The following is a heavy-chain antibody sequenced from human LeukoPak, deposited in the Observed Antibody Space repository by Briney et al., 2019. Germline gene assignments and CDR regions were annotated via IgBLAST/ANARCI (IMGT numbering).Heavy chain of an antibody. CDR1: GFTFSSYA. Sequence: PGGSLRLSCAASGFTFSSYAMSWVRQAPGKGLEWVSAISGSGGSTYYADSVKGRFTISRDNSKNTLYLQMNSLRAEDTALYYCAKETQYSSSPSSYFDYWGQGTLVTVSS. J-gene: IGHJ4*02. V-gene: IGHV3-23*01. CDR2: ISGSGGST. CDR3: AKETQYSSSPSSYFDY. D-gene: IGHD6-6*01.